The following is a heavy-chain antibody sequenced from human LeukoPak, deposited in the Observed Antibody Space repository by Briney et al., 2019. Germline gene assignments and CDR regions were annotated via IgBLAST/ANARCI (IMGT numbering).Heavy chain of an antibody. J-gene: IGHJ6*02. V-gene: IGHV3-30*18. Sequence: GGSLRLSCAASGFTFSSYWMSWVRQAPGKGLEWVAVISYDGSNKYYADSVKGRFTISRDNSKNTLYLQMNSLRAEDTAVYYCAKERRVAVAEDYYYGMDVWGQGTTVTVSS. CDR2: ISYDGSNK. D-gene: IGHD6-19*01. CDR3: AKERRVAVAEDYYYGMDV. CDR1: GFTFSSYW.